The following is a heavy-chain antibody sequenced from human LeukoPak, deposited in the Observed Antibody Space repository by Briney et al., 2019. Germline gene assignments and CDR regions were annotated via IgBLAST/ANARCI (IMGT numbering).Heavy chain of an antibody. CDR2: IAPYEGDT. V-gene: IGHV1-18*01. Sequence: ASVKVSCKVSGYVFGVYGLSWVRQAPDQGLEWLGWIAPYEGDTQYTPKLQDRIILTADMATTTVYMELRSLRLDDTAVYYCARTLEWEVLGDYWGQGTLVTVSS. CDR1: GYVFGVYG. D-gene: IGHD1-26*01. J-gene: IGHJ4*02. CDR3: ARTLEWEVLGDY.